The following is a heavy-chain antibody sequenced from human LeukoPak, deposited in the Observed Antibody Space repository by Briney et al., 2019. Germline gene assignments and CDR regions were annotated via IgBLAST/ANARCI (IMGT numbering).Heavy chain of an antibody. V-gene: IGHV3-23*01. CDR2: ISGSGGST. D-gene: IGHD5-18*01. Sequence: GGSLRLSSAASGFTFSSYAMSWVRQAPGKGLEWVSAISGSGGSTYYADSVKGRFTISRDNSKNTLYLQMNSLRAEDTAVYYCAKDRRGYSYGYDFDYWGQGTLVTVSS. CDR3: AKDRRGYSYGYDFDY. CDR1: GFTFSSYA. J-gene: IGHJ4*02.